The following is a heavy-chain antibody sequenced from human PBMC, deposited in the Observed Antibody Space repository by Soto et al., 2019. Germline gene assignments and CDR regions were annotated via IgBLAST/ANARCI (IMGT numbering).Heavy chain of an antibody. CDR2: IKQDGSGK. J-gene: IGHJ4*02. CDR3: ARNRDYAFDY. V-gene: IGHV3-7*01. D-gene: IGHD4-17*01. CDR1: GFMFSNYW. Sequence: EVQLVESGGGLVQPGGSLRLSCAASGFMFSNYWMSWVRQAPGKGLEWVAIIKQDGSGKYYVDSVKGRFTISRDNAKNSLYLQMNSLRIEDAAVYYCARNRDYAFDYWGRGTLVTVSS.